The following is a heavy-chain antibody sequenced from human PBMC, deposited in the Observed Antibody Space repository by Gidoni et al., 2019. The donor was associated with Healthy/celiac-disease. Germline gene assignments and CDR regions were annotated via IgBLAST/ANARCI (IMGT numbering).Heavy chain of an antibody. CDR1: GYTFTSNG. D-gene: IGHD5-12*01. Sequence: QVQLVQSGAEVKKPGASVKVSCQASGYTFTSNGISWVRQAPGQGLEWMGWIGAYNGNTNYAQKLQGRVTMTTETSTSTAYMELRSLRSDDTAVYYCASEGSGYENLYYYGMDVWGQGTTVTVSS. J-gene: IGHJ6*02. CDR3: ASEGSGYENLYYYGMDV. CDR2: IGAYNGNT. V-gene: IGHV1-18*01.